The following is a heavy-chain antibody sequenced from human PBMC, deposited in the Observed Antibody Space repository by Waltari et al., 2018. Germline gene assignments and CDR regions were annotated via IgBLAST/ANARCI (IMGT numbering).Heavy chain of an antibody. V-gene: IGHV1-8*03. CDR2: MNPNSGNT. CDR3: ARGRPDFWSGYYLIDY. CDR1: GYTFTRYA. Sequence: QVQLVQSGAEVKKPGASVKVSCKASGYTFTRYAINWVRPATGQGLEWMGWMNPNSGNTGYAQKFQGRVTITRNTSISTAYMELSSLRSEDTAVYYCARGRPDFWSGYYLIDYWGQGTLVTVSS. J-gene: IGHJ4*02. D-gene: IGHD3-3*01.